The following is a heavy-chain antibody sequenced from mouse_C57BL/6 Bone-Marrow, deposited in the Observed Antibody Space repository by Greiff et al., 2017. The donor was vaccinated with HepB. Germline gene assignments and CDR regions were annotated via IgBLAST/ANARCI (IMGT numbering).Heavy chain of an antibody. CDR3: TTWGGYAMGY. CDR1: GFNIKDDY. J-gene: IGHJ4*01. CDR2: IDPENGDT. V-gene: IGHV14-4*01. Sequence: VQLQQSGAELVRPGASVKLSCTASGFNIKDDYMHWVKQRPEQDLEWIGWIDPENGDTEYASKFQGKSTITADTSSNTAYLQLSSLTSEDTAVYYCTTWGGYAMGYWGQGTSVPVSS.